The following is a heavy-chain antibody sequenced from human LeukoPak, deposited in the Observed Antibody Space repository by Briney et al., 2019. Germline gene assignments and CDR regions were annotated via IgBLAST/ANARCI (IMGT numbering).Heavy chain of an antibody. Sequence: PSETLSLTCTVSGGSISSNSYWGWIRQPPGQGLEWIGSIYYSGNTYYNASLKSQVSISIDTSKNQFSLRLTSVTAADTAVYYCARQTGSGLFILPGGQGTLVTVSS. CDR1: GGSISSNSY. CDR2: IYYSGNT. J-gene: IGHJ4*02. CDR3: ARQTGSGLFILP. V-gene: IGHV4-39*01. D-gene: IGHD3/OR15-3a*01.